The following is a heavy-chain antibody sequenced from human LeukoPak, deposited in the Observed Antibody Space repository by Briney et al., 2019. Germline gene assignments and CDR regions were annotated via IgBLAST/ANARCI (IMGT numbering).Heavy chain of an antibody. D-gene: IGHD3-22*01. J-gene: IGHJ4*02. Sequence: PGGSLRLSCAASGFTFSSYSMNWVRQAPGKGLEWVSSISSSSSYIYHADSVKGRFTISRDNAKNSLYLQMNSLRAEDTAVYYCAREESGYYYNPFDYWGQGTLVTVSS. V-gene: IGHV3-21*01. CDR3: AREESGYYYNPFDY. CDR1: GFTFSSYS. CDR2: ISSSSSYI.